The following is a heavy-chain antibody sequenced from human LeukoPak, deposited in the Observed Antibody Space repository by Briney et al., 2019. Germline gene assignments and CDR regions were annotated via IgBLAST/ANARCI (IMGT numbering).Heavy chain of an antibody. V-gene: IGHV3-30*02. Sequence: GGSLRLSCAASGFTFSGYGMDGVRQAPGRGLEWGAFIRNDGSNKYYADSVKGRFTISRDNSKNTLYLQMNSLRPEDTAVYYCAKHVAGYYFDYWGQGTLVTVSS. CDR3: AKHVAGYYFDY. J-gene: IGHJ4*02. CDR1: GFTFSGYG. D-gene: IGHD3-22*01. CDR2: IRNDGSNK.